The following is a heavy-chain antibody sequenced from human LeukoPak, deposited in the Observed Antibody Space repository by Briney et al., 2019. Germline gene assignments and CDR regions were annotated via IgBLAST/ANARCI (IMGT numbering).Heavy chain of an antibody. CDR2: INHSGST. Sequence: SETLSLTCAVYGGSFSGYYWSWIRQPPGKGLEWIGEINHSGSTNYNPSLKSRVTISVDTSKNQFSLKLSSVTAADTAVYYCARKRAVASPYNWFDPWGQGTLVTVSS. CDR1: GGSFSGYY. V-gene: IGHV4-34*01. J-gene: IGHJ5*02. CDR3: ARKRAVASPYNWFDP. D-gene: IGHD6-19*01.